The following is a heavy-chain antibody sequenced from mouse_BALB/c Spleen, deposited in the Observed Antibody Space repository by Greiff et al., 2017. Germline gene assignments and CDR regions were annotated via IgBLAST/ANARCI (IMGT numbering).Heavy chain of an antibody. V-gene: IGHV2-9*02. CDR1: GFSLTSYG. CDR2: IWAGGST. J-gene: IGHJ4*01. Sequence: QVQLQQSGPGLVAPSQSLSITCTVSGFSLTSYGVHWVRQPPGKGLEWLGVIWAGGSTNYNSALMSRLSISKDNSKSQVFLKMNSLQANDTAIYYCARRRIDAMDYWGQGTSVTVSS. CDR3: ARRRIDAMDY.